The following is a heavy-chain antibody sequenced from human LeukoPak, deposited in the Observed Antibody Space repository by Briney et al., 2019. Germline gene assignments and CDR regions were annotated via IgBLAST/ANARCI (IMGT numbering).Heavy chain of an antibody. CDR1: GYTFTGYY. V-gene: IGHV1-2*02. D-gene: IGHD5-12*01. CDR2: INPNSGGT. J-gene: IGHJ4*02. CDR3: ARCSIVATIRFY. Sequence: ASVKVSCKASGYTFTGYYMHWVRQAPGQGLEWMGWINPNSGGTNYAQKFQGRVTMTRDTSISTAYMELSRLRSDDTAVYYCARCSIVATIRFYWGQGTLVTVSS.